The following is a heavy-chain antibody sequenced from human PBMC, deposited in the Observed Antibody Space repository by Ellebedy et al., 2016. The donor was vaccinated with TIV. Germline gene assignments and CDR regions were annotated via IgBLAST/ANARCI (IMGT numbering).Heavy chain of an antibody. V-gene: IGHV3-74*01. J-gene: IGHJ4*02. CDR1: GFTFSRYW. Sequence: GGSLRLSXAASGFTFSRYWMHWVRQVPGKGLVWVSRIDNDGTRTDYADSVEGRFIISRDNAKNRLYLEMNSLRAEDSALYYCASGMVVSMTGTSDYWGQGTLVTVSS. CDR2: IDNDGTRT. CDR3: ASGMVVSMTGTSDY. D-gene: IGHD2-8*02.